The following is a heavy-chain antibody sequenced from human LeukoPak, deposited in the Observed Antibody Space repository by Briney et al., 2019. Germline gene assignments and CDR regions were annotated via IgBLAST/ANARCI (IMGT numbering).Heavy chain of an antibody. D-gene: IGHD2-2*01. CDR2: ISASGGTT. CDR3: AKEPREYCSSTSCPNWFDS. Sequence: GGSLRLSCAASGLTFNNYAMSWVRQAPGKGLEWVSAISASGGTTYYADSVKGRFTISRDNSENTLFLQMNSLRAEDTAVYYCAKEPREYCSSTSCPNWFDSWGQGTLVTVSS. V-gene: IGHV3-23*01. CDR1: GLTFNNYA. J-gene: IGHJ5*01.